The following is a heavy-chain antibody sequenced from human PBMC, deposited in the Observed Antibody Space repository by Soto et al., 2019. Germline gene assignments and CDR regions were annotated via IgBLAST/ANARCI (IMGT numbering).Heavy chain of an antibody. V-gene: IGHV3-30*02. CDR1: GFIFSNYG. CDR2: IYYDGSYE. J-gene: IGHJ4*02. CDR3: AKLHTGEPVFDY. Sequence: PGGSLRLSCAASGFIFSNYGMHWVRQAPGKGLEWVALIYYDGSYENYADSVKGRFTISRDNSKNTLYLQMNSLRAEDTAVYYCAKLHTGEPVFDYWGQGTLVTVSS. D-gene: IGHD4-17*01.